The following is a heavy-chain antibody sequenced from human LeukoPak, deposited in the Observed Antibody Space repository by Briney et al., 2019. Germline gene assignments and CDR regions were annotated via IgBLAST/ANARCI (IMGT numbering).Heavy chain of an antibody. D-gene: IGHD3-10*01. CDR3: ARRRAPSKTGTFDI. V-gene: IGHV4-59*08. Sequence: SETLSLTCTVSGGSISSYYWSWIRQPPGKGLEWIGYIYYSGSTNYNPSLKSRVTISVDTSKNQFSLKLSSVTAADRAVYYCARRRAPSKTGTFDIWGQGTMVTVSS. J-gene: IGHJ3*02. CDR1: GGSISSYY. CDR2: IYYSGST.